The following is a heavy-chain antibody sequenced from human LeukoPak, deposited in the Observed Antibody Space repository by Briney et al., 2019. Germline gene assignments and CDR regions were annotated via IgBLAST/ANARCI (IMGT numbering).Heavy chain of an antibody. D-gene: IGHD3-10*01. J-gene: IGHJ3*02. CDR3: ARGNWYYGSGSLYAFDI. V-gene: IGHV1-2*02. CDR2: INPNSGGT. CDR1: GYTFTGYY. Sequence: ASVKVSCKASGYTFTGYYMHWVRQAPGQGLEWMGWINPNSGGTNYAQKFQGRVTMTRDTSISTAYMELSRLRSDDTAVYYCARGNWYYGSGSLYAFDIWGQGTMVTVSS.